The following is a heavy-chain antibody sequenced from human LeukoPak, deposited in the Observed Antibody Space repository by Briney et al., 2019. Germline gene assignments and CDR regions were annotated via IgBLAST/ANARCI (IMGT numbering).Heavy chain of an antibody. J-gene: IGHJ5*02. V-gene: IGHV1-18*01. Sequence: ASVKVSCKASGYTFTSYGISWVRQAPGQGLEWMGWISAYNGNTNYAQKLQGRVTMTTDTPTSTAYMDLRTLRPDDTAVHYCARVELAWFDPWGQGTLVTVSS. D-gene: IGHD5-24*01. CDR3: ARVELAWFDP. CDR1: GYTFTSYG. CDR2: ISAYNGNT.